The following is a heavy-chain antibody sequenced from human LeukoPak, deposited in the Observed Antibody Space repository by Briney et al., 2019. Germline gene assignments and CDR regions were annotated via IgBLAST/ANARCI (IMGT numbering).Heavy chain of an antibody. CDR1: GFTFNTYA. CDR2: ISSDGDAT. Sequence: GGSLRLSCAASGFTFNTYAMQWVRQAPGEGLGYVSGISSDGDATYYANSVKERFIISRDNSRNILYLQMGSLRAEDMAVYYCARADCSSSSCYTVAHWGQGTLVTVSS. CDR3: ARADCSSSSCYTVAH. D-gene: IGHD2-2*02. V-gene: IGHV3-64*01. J-gene: IGHJ1*01.